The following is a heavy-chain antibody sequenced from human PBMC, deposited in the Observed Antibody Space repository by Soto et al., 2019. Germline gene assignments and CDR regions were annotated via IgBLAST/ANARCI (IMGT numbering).Heavy chain of an antibody. Sequence: ASVKVSCTASGYTFTGYYMHWVRQAPGQGLEWMGWINPNSGGTNYAQKFQGWVTMTRDTSISTAYMELSRLRSDDTAVYYCARGRGGYYGSGSYLYWGQGTLVTVSS. CDR3: ARGRGGYYGSGSYLY. CDR1: GYTFTGYY. J-gene: IGHJ4*02. V-gene: IGHV1-2*04. D-gene: IGHD3-10*01. CDR2: INPNSGGT.